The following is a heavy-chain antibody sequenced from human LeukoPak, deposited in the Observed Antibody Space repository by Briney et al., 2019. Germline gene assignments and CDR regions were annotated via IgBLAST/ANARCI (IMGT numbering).Heavy chain of an antibody. CDR2: INHSGTT. D-gene: IGHD5-12*01. J-gene: IGHJ4*02. Sequence: PSETLSLTCAVYGGSFSGYYWSWIRQSPGKGLEWIGEINHSGTTNHKSSLKSRVTISVDTSKNQFSLKVSSVTAADMGVYYCARSPTYCSGSNCPVDYSGYDLDYWGQGTLVTVSS. CDR3: ARSPTYCSGSNCPVDYSGYDLDY. CDR1: GGSFSGYY. V-gene: IGHV4-34*01.